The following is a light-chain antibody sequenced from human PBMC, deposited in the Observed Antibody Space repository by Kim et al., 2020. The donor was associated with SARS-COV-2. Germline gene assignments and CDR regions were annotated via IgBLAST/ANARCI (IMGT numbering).Light chain of an antibody. CDR3: HQYGYSPYT. CDR2: GTS. V-gene: IGKV3-20*01. J-gene: IGKJ2*01. Sequence: EIVLTQSPATLSLSPGERATLSCRASQSINNNYLAWHQQKPGQAPRLLIYGTSYRATGIPDRFSGGGSGTDFTLSISRLEPEDFAVYYCHQYGYSPYTFGQGTKLEI. CDR1: QSINNNY.